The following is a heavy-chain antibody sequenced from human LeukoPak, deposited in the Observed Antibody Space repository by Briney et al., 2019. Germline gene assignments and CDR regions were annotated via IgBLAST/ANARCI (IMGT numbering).Heavy chain of an antibody. CDR1: GGSFSGYY. CDR2: INHSGST. CDR3: ARVDDYGAERGDY. V-gene: IGHV4-34*01. Sequence: SETLSLTCAVYGGSFSGYYWSWIRQPPGKGLEWIGEINHSGSTNYNPSLKSRVTISVDTSKNQFSLKLSSATAADTAVYYCARVDDYGAERGDYWGQGTLVTVSS. D-gene: IGHD4-17*01. J-gene: IGHJ4*02.